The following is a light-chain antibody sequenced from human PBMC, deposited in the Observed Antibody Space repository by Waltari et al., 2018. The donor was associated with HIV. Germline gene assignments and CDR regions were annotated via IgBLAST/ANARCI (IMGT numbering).Light chain of an antibody. CDR2: WAS. J-gene: IGKJ3*01. V-gene: IGKV4-1*01. Sequence: DIVMTQSPDSLAVSLGERATINCKSARNVLYDSNNKNYLDWYQQKPGQPPILLIYWASTRESGVPDRFSGSGSGTDFTLTISSLQAEDVAVYYCQQYYNTPFTFGPGTKVDI. CDR1: RNVLYDSNNKNY. CDR3: QQYYNTPFT.